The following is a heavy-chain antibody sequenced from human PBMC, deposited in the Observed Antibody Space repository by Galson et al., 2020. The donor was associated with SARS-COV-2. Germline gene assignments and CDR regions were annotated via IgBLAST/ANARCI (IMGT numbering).Heavy chain of an antibody. J-gene: IGHJ6*02. CDR1: GFTFSSYS. CDR3: ASQYGDYLYYYYYGMDV. Sequence: GGSLRLSCAASGFTFSSYSMNWVRQAPGKGLEWVSSISSSSSYIYYADSVKGRFTISRDNAKNSLYLQMNSLRAEDTAVYYCASQYGDYLYYYYYGMDVWGQGTTVTVS. D-gene: IGHD4-17*01. CDR2: ISSSSSYI. V-gene: IGHV3-21*01.